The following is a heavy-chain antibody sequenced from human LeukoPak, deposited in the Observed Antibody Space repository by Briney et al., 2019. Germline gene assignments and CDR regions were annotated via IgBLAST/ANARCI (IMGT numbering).Heavy chain of an antibody. CDR1: GFTFSSYW. V-gene: IGHV4-34*01. CDR3: ARGSRGVFVGGNDY. Sequence: PGGSLRLSCAASGFTFSSYWMSWVRQAPGKGLEWIGEINHSGSTNYIPSLKSRVTISVDTSKNQFSLKLSSVTAADTAVYYCARGSRGVFVGGNDYWGQGTLVTVSS. CDR2: INHSGST. J-gene: IGHJ4*02. D-gene: IGHD3-10*01.